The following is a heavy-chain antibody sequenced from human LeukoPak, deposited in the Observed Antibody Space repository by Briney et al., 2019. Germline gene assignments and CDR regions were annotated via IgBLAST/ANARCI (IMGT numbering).Heavy chain of an antibody. D-gene: IGHD2-15*01. CDR2: INPHTGGT. CDR3: ARPFCSGGSCHDYFDY. V-gene: IGHV1-2*02. J-gene: IGHJ4*02. CDR1: GYTFTGYY. Sequence: ASVKVSCKASGYTFTGYYMHWVRQAPGQGLEWMGWINPHTGGTNYAQKFQGRVTMTRDTSISTAYMELSGLTSDDTAVYYCARPFCSGGSCHDYFDYWGQGTLVTVSS.